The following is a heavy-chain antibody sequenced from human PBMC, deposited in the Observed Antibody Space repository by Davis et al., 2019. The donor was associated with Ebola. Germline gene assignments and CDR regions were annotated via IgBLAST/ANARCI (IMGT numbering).Heavy chain of an antibody. CDR3: ARDYTDDLYYYYYMDV. CDR1: GFTFSNYY. Sequence: VILGGSLRLPCAASGFTFSNYYMSWIRQAPGKGLEWVSYITSSGSNIYYADSVKGRFTISRDNAKNSVYLQMNNLRAEDMAVYYCARDYTDDLYYYYYMDVWGTGTTVTVSS. V-gene: IGHV3-11*04. J-gene: IGHJ6*03. CDR2: ITSSGSNI. D-gene: IGHD4-11*01.